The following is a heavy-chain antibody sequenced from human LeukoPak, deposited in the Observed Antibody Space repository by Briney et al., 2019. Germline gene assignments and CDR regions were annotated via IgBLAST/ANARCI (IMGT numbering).Heavy chain of an antibody. CDR3: ARGPAQQDAFDI. V-gene: IGHV4-34*01. J-gene: IGHJ3*02. CDR1: GGSFSGYY. D-gene: IGHD1/OR15-1a*01. CDR2: INHSGST. Sequence: SETLSLTCAVYGGSFSGYYWSWIRQPPGKGLEWIGEINHSGSTNYNPSLKSRVTISVDRSKNQFSLKLSSVTAADTAVYYCARGPAQQDAFDIWGQGTMVTVSS.